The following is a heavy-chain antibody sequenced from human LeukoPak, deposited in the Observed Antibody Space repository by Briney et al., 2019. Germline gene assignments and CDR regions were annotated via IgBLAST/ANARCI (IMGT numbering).Heavy chain of an antibody. D-gene: IGHD2-2*01. V-gene: IGHV3-74*01. CDR1: GFTFSSYA. J-gene: IGHJ4*02. Sequence: GGSLRLSCAASGFTFSSYAMSWVRQAPGKGLVWVSRINSDGSSTSYADSVKGRFTISRDNAKNTLYLQMNSLRAEDTAVYYCARALSYCSSTSCHSIGYWGQGTLVTVSS. CDR3: ARALSYCSSTSCHSIGY. CDR2: INSDGSST.